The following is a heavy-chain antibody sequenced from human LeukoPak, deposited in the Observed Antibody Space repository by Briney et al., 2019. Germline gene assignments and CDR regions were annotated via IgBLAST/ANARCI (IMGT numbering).Heavy chain of an antibody. V-gene: IGHV3-23*01. CDR1: GFTFRNYD. J-gene: IGHJ4*02. Sequence: GGSLRLSCAASGFTFRNYDMNWVRQAPGKGLEWVSAISGSGGSTYYADSVRGRFTISRDNSKNTLYLQMNSLRTEDTAVYYCANPSSSSWSIFESWGQGTLVTVSS. CDR3: ANPSSSSWSIFES. CDR2: ISGSGGST. D-gene: IGHD6-13*01.